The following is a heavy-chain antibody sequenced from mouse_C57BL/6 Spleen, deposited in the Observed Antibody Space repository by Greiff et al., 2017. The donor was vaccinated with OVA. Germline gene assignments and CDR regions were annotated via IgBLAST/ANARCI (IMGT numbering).Heavy chain of an antibody. CDR3: ARQGYDYGWFAY. V-gene: IGHV1-55*01. CDR2: IYPGSGST. D-gene: IGHD2-4*01. J-gene: IGHJ3*01. CDR1: GYTFTSYW. Sequence: VQLQQPGAELVKPGASVKMSCKASGYTFTSYWITWVKQRPGQGLEWIGDIYPGSGSTNYTEKFKSKATLTVDTSSSTAYMQLSILTSEDSAVYYCARQGYDYGWFAYWGQGTLVTVSA.